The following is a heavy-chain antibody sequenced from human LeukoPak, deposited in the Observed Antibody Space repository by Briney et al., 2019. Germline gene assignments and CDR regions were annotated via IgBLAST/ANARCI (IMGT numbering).Heavy chain of an antibody. CDR1: GYTFTSYG. D-gene: IGHD3-9*01. J-gene: IGHJ6*03. CDR2: ISAYNGNT. Sequence: ASVKVSCKASGYTFTSYGISWVRQAPGQGLEWMGWISAYNGNTNYAQKLQGRVTMTTDTSTSTAYMELRSLRSDDTAVYYCATFDILTGYYRKAFRYYMDVWGKGTTVTVSS. V-gene: IGHV1-18*01. CDR3: ATFDILTGYYRKAFRYYMDV.